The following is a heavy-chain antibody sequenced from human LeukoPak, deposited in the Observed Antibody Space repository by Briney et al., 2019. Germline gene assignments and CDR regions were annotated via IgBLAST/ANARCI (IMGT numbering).Heavy chain of an antibody. V-gene: IGHV4-59*12. D-gene: IGHD3-16*02. Sequence: SETLSLTCTVSGGSISSYYWSWIRQPPGKGLEWIGYIYYSGSTNYNPSLKSRVTISVDTSKNQFSLKLSSVTAADTAVYYCARGYDYVWGSYLDYWGQGTLVTVSS. CDR3: ARGYDYVWGSYLDY. CDR1: GGSISSYY. CDR2: IYYSGST. J-gene: IGHJ4*02.